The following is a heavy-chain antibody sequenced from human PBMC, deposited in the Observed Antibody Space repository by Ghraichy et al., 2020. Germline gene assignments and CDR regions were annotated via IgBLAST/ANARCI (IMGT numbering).Heavy chain of an antibody. D-gene: IGHD3-3*01. Sequence: SETLSLTCVVYGGSFSNFYWSWIRQSPGKGLEWIGEIGHGGGTHYNPSLKSRVAMSVDASKNQFSLKLTSVTAADTAVYFCARVTSDYSFWSGYPPYNYYYYMDVWDKGTTVTVSS. V-gene: IGHV4-34*01. CDR3: ARVTSDYSFWSGYPPYNYYYYMDV. CDR2: IGHGGGT. J-gene: IGHJ6*03. CDR1: GGSFSNFY.